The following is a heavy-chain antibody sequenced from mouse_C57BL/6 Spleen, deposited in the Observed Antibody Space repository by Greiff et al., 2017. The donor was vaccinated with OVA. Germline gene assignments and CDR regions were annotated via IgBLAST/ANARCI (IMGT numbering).Heavy chain of an antibody. CDR1: GFTFSSYA. J-gene: IGHJ2*01. D-gene: IGHD2-12*01. CDR2: ISDGGSYT. V-gene: IGHV5-4*01. Sequence: EVQLVESGGGLVKPGGSLKLSCAASGFTFSSYAMSWVRQTPEKRLEWVATISDGGSYTYYPDNVKGRFPISRDNAKNNLYLQISHLKSEYTAMYYCARDDYCSPVDYWGQGTTLTVSS. CDR3: ARDDYCSPVDY.